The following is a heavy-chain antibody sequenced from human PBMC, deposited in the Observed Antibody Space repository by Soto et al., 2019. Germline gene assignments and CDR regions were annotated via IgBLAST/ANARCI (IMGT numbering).Heavy chain of an antibody. Sequence: EVQLVESGGGLVQPGGSLRLSCVGSGFRFNEYEINWVRQAPGKGLEWIAYINSGGSLIYYAASVKGRFTISRDNYKDSVYLQTNSLRSDDPALYCGARETPHGQSATIVGEFWGQGTLVTVSS. CDR3: ARETPHGQSATIVGEF. J-gene: IGHJ4*02. D-gene: IGHD1-26*01. V-gene: IGHV3-48*03. CDR2: INSGGSLI. CDR1: GFRFNEYE.